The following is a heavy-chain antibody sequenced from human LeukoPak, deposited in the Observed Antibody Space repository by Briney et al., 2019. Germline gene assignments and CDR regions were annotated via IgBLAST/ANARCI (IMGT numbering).Heavy chain of an antibody. CDR2: IYHSGST. V-gene: IGHV4-39*07. J-gene: IGHJ4*02. Sequence: PSETLSLTCTVSGGSITTIPYNWGWIRQPPGKGLEWIGSIYHSGSTYYNPSLESRVTISVDTSKNQFSLKLSSVTAADTAVYYCARNLPNSSGWYGGFDYWGQGTLVTVSS. D-gene: IGHD6-19*01. CDR3: ARNLPNSSGWYGGFDY. CDR1: GGSITTIPYN.